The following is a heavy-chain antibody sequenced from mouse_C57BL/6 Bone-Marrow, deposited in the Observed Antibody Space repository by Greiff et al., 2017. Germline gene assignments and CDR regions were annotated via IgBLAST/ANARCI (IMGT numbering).Heavy chain of an antibody. Sequence: EVLLVESGGGLVKPGGSLKLSCAASGFTFSDYGMHWVRQAPEKGLEWVAYISSGSSTIYYADTVKGRFTISRANAKNTLFLQMTSLRSEDTAMYYCARGNYSNYVGFDYWGQGTTLTVSS. CDR3: ARGNYSNYVGFDY. CDR1: GFTFSDYG. D-gene: IGHD2-5*01. V-gene: IGHV5-17*01. CDR2: ISSGSSTI. J-gene: IGHJ2*01.